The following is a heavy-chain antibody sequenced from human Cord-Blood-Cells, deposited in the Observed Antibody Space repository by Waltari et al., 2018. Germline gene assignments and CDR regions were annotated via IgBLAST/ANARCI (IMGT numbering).Heavy chain of an antibody. CDR2: INPNSGGT. CDR3: ARDGSLGATTYYYYGMDV. V-gene: IGHV1-2*04. J-gene: IGHJ6*02. CDR1: GYTFTGYY. D-gene: IGHD1-26*01. Sequence: QVQLVQSGAEVKKPGASVKVSCKASGYTFTGYYMPWVRQAPGQGLEWMGWINPNSGGTNYAQKFQGWVTMTRETSISTAYMDLSRLRSDDTAVYYCARDGSLGATTYYYYGMDVWGQGTTVTVSS.